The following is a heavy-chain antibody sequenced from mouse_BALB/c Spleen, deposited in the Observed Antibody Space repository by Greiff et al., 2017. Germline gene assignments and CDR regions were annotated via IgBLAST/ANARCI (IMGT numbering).Heavy chain of an antibody. V-gene: IGHV5-6-3*01. CDR2: INSNGGST. CDR1: GFTFSSYG. J-gene: IGHJ1*01. D-gene: IGHD2-4*01. CDR3: ARDPMITWYFDV. Sequence: EVHLVESGGGLVQPGGSLKLSCAASGFTFSSYGMSWVRQTPDKRLELVATINSNGGSTYYPDSVKGRFTISRDNAKNTLYLQMSSLKSEDTAMYYCARDPMITWYFDVWGAGTTVTVSS.